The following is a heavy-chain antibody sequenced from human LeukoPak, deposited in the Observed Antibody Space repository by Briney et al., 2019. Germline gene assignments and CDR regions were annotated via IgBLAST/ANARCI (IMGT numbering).Heavy chain of an antibody. CDR2: ISSSSNTI. D-gene: IGHD4-17*01. Sequence: PGGSLRLSCAASGFTFSSYSMNCVRQAPGKGLDWVSYISSSSNTIYYADSVKGRFTISRDNAKNSLYLQMNSLRAEDTAVYYCARDWLSMTTVTTGDCYWGQGTLVTVSS. CDR3: ARDWLSMTTVTTGDCY. CDR1: GFTFSSYS. V-gene: IGHV3-48*01. J-gene: IGHJ4*02.